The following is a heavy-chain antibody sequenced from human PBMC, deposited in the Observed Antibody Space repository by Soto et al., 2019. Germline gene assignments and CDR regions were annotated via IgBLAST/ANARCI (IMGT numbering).Heavy chain of an antibody. CDR3: ARDQGGTGYFDS. J-gene: IGHJ4*02. CDR2: INPKTGRA. D-gene: IGHD1-1*01. Sequence: GASVKVSCKTSGYPFSDYYIHWVRQAPGHDFEWMGWINPKTGRANYAQKFQGRVTMARNTSINTAYMELSSLTSDDTAVYYCARDQGGTGYFDSWGQGLLVTVSS. CDR1: GYPFSDYY. V-gene: IGHV1-2*02.